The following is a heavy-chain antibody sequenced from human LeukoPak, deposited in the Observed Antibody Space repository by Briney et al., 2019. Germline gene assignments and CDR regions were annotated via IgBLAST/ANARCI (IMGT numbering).Heavy chain of an antibody. CDR2: ISSSSSTI. CDR1: GFTFSSYS. CDR3: ARGKLRYFDWQPGDYFDY. Sequence: GGSLRLSCAASGFTFSSYSMNWVRQAPGKGLEWVSYISSSSSTIYYADSAKGRFTISRDNAKNSLYLQMNSLRAEDTAVYYCARGKLRYFDWQPGDYFDYWGQGTLVTVSS. J-gene: IGHJ4*02. D-gene: IGHD3-9*01. V-gene: IGHV3-48*04.